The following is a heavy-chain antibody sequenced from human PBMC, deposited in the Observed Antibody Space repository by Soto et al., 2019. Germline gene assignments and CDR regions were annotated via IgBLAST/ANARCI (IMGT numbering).Heavy chain of an antibody. V-gene: IGHV1-2*02. CDR2: INPNSRDT. D-gene: IGHD6-13*01. J-gene: IGHJ4*02. CDR3: ARGTTTAAGPCIDY. Sequence: GASVKVSCKASGYTFTAYFIHWVRQAPGQGLEWMGWINPNSRDTNYAQNFQGRVTMTSDTSFTTVYMEVSRLRSDDTAVYYCARGTTTAAGPCIDYWGQGSLVTVSS. CDR1: GYTFTAYF.